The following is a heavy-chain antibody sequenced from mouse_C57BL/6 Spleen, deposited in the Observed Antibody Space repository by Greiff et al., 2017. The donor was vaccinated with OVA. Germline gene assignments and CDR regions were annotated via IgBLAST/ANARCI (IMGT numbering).Heavy chain of an antibody. J-gene: IGHJ2*01. CDR1: GYTFTDYE. CDR3: TRRGYSNYLYYFDY. D-gene: IGHD2-5*01. Sequence: QVQLKQSGAELVRPGASVTLSCKASGYTFTDYEMHWVKQTPVHGLEWIGAIDPESGGTAYNQKFKGKAILTADKSSSTAYMELRSLTSEDSAVYYCTRRGYSNYLYYFDYWGQGTTLTVSS. CDR2: IDPESGGT. V-gene: IGHV1-15*01.